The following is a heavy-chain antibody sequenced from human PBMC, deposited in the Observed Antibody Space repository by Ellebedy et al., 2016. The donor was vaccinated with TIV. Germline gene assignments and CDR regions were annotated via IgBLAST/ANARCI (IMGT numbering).Heavy chain of an antibody. Sequence: GESLKISCAASGFTFSNYNMNWVRQAPGKGLEWVSLISSSSSYIYYADSLKGRFTISRDNAKNSLYLQMNSLRDEDTAVYYCAKDMVFGDGKWEIDVWGQGTTVTVSS. D-gene: IGHD1-26*01. CDR1: GFTFSNYN. J-gene: IGHJ6*02. CDR2: ISSSSSYI. CDR3: AKDMVFGDGKWEIDV. V-gene: IGHV3-21*01.